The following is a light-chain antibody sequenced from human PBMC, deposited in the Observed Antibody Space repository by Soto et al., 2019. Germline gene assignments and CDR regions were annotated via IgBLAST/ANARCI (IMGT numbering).Light chain of an antibody. CDR2: CAS. J-gene: IGKJ5*01. Sequence: EIVMTQSPATLSVSPGERATLSCRASQRGSINVAWYQQKPGQAPRLLIYCASTRATGVPARFSGSVSGTEFTLTVSSLQSEDFVVYYCQQYDTWPPKITFGQGTRLEIK. CDR1: QRGSIN. V-gene: IGKV3-15*01. CDR3: QQYDTWPPKIT.